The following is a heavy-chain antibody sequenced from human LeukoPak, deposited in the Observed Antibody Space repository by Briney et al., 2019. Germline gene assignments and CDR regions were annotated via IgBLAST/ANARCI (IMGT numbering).Heavy chain of an antibody. CDR3: AKGLDETTNPFPVVPYYDILTGYSDFDY. CDR2: ISYDGSNK. D-gene: IGHD3-9*01. J-gene: IGHJ4*02. CDR1: RFTFSSYG. Sequence: PRGSLRLSCAASRFTFSSYGMHWVRQAPGKGLEWVAVISYDGSNKYYADSVKGRFTISRDNSKNTLYLQMNSLRAEDTAVYYCAKGLDETTNPFPVVPYYDILTGYSDFDYWGQGTLVTVSS. V-gene: IGHV3-30*18.